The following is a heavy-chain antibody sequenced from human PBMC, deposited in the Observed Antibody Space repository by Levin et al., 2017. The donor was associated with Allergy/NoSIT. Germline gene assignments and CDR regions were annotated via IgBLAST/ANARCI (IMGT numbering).Heavy chain of an antibody. Sequence: SETLSLTCTVSGGSISSYYWSWIRQPPGKGLEWIGYIYYSGSTNYNPSLKSRVTISVDTSKNQFSLKLSSVTAADTAVYYCARVGDSYGFQYCQHWGQGTLVTVSS. CDR2: IYYSGST. D-gene: IGHD5-18*01. CDR1: GGSISSYY. J-gene: IGHJ1*01. CDR3: ARVGDSYGFQYCQH. V-gene: IGHV4-59*01.